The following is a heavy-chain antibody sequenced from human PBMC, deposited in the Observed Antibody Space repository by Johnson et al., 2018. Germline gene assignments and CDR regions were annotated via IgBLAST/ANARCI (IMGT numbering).Heavy chain of an antibody. V-gene: IGHV1-69*01. Sequence: QVQLVESGAEVKKSGSSVKVSCKASGGTFSSYAISWVRQAPGQGLEWMGGIIPIFGTANHAQKLKGRVTITADESTSTAYMELSSLRSEDTAVYYRARGGGYGSSTSCYNGGVGYYYYMDVWGKGTTVTVSS. D-gene: IGHD2-2*02. CDR2: IIPIFGTA. CDR3: ARGGGYGSSTSCYNGGVGYYYYMDV. J-gene: IGHJ6*03. CDR1: GGTFSSYA.